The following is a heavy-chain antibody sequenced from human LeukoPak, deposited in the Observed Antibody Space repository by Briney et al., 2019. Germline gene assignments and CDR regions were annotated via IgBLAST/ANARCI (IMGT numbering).Heavy chain of an antibody. CDR2: IYTSGST. CDR1: GGSISSGSYY. J-gene: IGHJ6*03. D-gene: IGHD2-8*02. Sequence: SETLSLTCTVSGGSISSGSYYWSWLRQPAGTGLEGIGRIYTSGSTNDNPSLKRRVTISGNTSKNQFALELRSVTAADTAVYSCAREVSSATAGDYYYYMDVWGKGTTVTVSS. CDR3: AREVSSATAGDYYYYMDV. V-gene: IGHV4-61*02.